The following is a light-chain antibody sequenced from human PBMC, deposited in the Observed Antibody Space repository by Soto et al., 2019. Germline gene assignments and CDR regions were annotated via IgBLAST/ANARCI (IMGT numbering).Light chain of an antibody. CDR2: GVS. Sequence: EIVLTQSPATLSLSPGETATLSCRASQSVRSHLAWFQQKPGQAPRLLMYGVSTRATGRPARFSGSGSGTEFTLIISSLQSEDIADYYCQQYSDWPLTFGGGTKVEIK. CDR1: QSVRSH. J-gene: IGKJ4*01. CDR3: QQYSDWPLT. V-gene: IGKV3D-15*01.